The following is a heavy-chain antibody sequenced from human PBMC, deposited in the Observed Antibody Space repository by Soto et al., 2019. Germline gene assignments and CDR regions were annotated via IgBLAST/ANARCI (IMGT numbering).Heavy chain of an antibody. V-gene: IGHV3-53*01. Sequence: GGSLRLSCAVSGFTVNSNYMSWVRQAPGKGLEWVSVIYSGGTTYYADSVKGRFTISRDNSKNTLYLQMNSLRAEDTAVCYCARDLNYLDYWGQGTLVTVSS. CDR3: ARDLNYLDY. CDR1: GFTVNSNY. CDR2: IYSGGTT. D-gene: IGHD1-1*01. J-gene: IGHJ4*02.